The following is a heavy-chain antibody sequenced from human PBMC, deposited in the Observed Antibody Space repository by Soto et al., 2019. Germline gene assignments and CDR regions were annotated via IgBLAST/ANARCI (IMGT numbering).Heavy chain of an antibody. V-gene: IGHV1-69*08. J-gene: IGHJ6*03. D-gene: IGHD1-26*01. CDR1: GGTFSSYT. CDR3: ARESTSPYYYYYYMDV. CDR2: IIPILGIA. Sequence: QVQLVQSGAEVKKPGSSVKVSCKASGGTFSSYTISWVRQAPGQGLEWMGRIIPILGIANYAQKFQGRVTITADKSTSTAYMELSSLRSEDTAVYYCARESTSPYYYYYYMDVWGKGPTVAVSS.